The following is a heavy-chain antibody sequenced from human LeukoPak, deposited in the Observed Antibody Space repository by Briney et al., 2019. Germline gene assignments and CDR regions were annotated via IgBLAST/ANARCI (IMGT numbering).Heavy chain of an antibody. V-gene: IGHV4-34*01. CDR3: ARGPRMVQGVILARGFDY. CDR1: GGSFSGYY. CDR2: INHSGST. Sequence: SETLSLTCAVYGGSFSGYYWSWIRQPPGKGLERIGEINHSGSTNYNPSLKSRVTISVDTSKNQFSLKLSSVTAADTAVYYCARGPRMVQGVILARGFDYWGQGTLVTVSS. J-gene: IGHJ4*02. D-gene: IGHD3-10*01.